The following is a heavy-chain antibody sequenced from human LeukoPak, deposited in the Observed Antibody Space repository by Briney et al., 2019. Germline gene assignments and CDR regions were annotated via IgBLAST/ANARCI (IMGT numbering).Heavy chain of an antibody. D-gene: IGHD2-2*01. Sequence: VKVSCKASGYTFTSYGISWVRQAPGQGLEWMGRIIPILGIANYAQKFQGRVTITADKSTSTAYMELSSLRSEDTAVYYCARSPRCSSTSCYGNYGADYWGQGTLVTVSS. CDR2: IIPILGIA. CDR3: ARSPRCSSTSCYGNYGADY. V-gene: IGHV1-69*04. J-gene: IGHJ4*02. CDR1: GYTFTSYG.